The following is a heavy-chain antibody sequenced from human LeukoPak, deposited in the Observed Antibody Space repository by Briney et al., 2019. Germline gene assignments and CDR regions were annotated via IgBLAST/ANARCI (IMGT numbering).Heavy chain of an antibody. Sequence: SETLSLTCTVSGGSITTYYWSWLRQPPGKGLEWIGFIYYTGSTNYNPSLQSRVTISIDTPKNQFSLRLNSVTAADTAVYYCARGGDRSFDYWGQGTLVTVSS. J-gene: IGHJ4*02. CDR1: GGSITTYY. V-gene: IGHV4-59*12. CDR2: IYYTGST. D-gene: IGHD3-10*01. CDR3: ARGGDRSFDY.